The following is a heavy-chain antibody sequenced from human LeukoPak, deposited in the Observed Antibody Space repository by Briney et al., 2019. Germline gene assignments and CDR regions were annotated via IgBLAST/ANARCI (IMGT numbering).Heavy chain of an antibody. V-gene: IGHV3-23*01. J-gene: IGHJ4*02. CDR2: TSGSGSST. D-gene: IGHD5-12*01. Sequence: GRSLRLSCAASGFTFSNHAMNWVRQAPGKGLEWVSGTSGSGSSTYYADSVKGRSTISRDNSKNTLYLQMNSLRAEDTAVYYCAKVGRSGYDNTAYFDYWGQGTLVTVSS. CDR3: AKVGRSGYDNTAYFDY. CDR1: GFTFSNHA.